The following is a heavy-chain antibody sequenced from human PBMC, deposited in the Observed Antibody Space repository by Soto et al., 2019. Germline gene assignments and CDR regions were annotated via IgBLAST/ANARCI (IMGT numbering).Heavy chain of an antibody. D-gene: IGHD2-8*01. CDR1: GYTFTSYG. J-gene: IGHJ6*02. CDR3: ARDLGYCTNGVCYRDYYYYGMDV. Sequence: GASVKVSCKASGYTFTSYGISWVRQAPGQGLEWMGWISAYNGNTNYAQKLQGRVTMTTDTSTSTAYMELRSLRSDDTAVYYCARDLGYCTNGVCYRDYYYYGMDVWGQGTTVTVSS. V-gene: IGHV1-18*04. CDR2: ISAYNGNT.